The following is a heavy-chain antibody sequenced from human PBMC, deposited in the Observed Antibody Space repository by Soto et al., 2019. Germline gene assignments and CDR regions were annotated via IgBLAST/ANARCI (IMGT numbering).Heavy chain of an antibody. V-gene: IGHV4-30-4*01. Sequence: KSSETLSLTCTVSGGSISSGDYYWSWIRQPPGKGLEWIGYIYYSGSTYYNPSLKSRVTMSVDTSKNQFSLKLSSVTAADTAVYYCARAIHGGTDYWGQGTLVTVSS. J-gene: IGHJ4*02. CDR3: ARAIHGGTDY. D-gene: IGHD2-15*01. CDR1: GGSISSGDYY. CDR2: IYYSGST.